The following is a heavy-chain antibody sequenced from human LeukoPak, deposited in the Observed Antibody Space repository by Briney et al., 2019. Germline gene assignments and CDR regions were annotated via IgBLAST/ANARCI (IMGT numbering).Heavy chain of an antibody. CDR1: GYTFTSYG. J-gene: IGHJ4*02. D-gene: IGHD3-3*01. V-gene: IGHV1-18*01. CDR2: ISAYNGNT. Sequence: ASVKVSCKASGYTFTSYGISWVRQAPGQGLEWMGWISAYNGNTNYAQKLQGRVTMTTDTSTSTAYMELRSLRSDDTAVYYCARSAFLGRGLGLVDCWGQGTLVTVSS. CDR3: ARSAFLGRGLGLVDC.